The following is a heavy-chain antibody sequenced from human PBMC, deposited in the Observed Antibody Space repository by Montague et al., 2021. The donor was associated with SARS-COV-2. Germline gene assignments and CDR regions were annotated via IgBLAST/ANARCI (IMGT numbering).Heavy chain of an antibody. CDR1: GGSISSSSYY. D-gene: IGHD6-13*01. J-gene: IGHJ6*02. CDR3: ARVRRQQLVRLSGMDV. Sequence: SETLSLTCTVSGGSISSSSYYWGWIRQHPGKGLEWIGSIYYSGSTYYXXXLKSRVTISVDTSKNQFSLKLSSVSAADTAVYYCARVRRQQLVRLSGMDVWGQGTTVTVSS. V-gene: IGHV4-39*07. CDR2: IYYSGST.